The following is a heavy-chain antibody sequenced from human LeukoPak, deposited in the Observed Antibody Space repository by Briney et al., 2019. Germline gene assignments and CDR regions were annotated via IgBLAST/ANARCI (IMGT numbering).Heavy chain of an antibody. CDR1: GGSISSGSYY. CDR3: AREFHDYDFPMDV. Sequence: SETLSLTCTVSGGSISSGSYYWSWIRQPAGKGLEWIGRIYTSGSTNYNPSLKSRVTISVDTSKNQFSLKLSSVTAADTAVYYCAREFHDYDFPMDVWGKGTTVTVSS. J-gene: IGHJ6*03. D-gene: IGHD3-3*01. V-gene: IGHV4-61*02. CDR2: IYTSGST.